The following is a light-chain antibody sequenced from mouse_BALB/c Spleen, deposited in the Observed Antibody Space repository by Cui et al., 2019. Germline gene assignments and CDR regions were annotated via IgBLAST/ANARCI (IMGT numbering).Light chain of an antibody. J-gene: IGKJ5*01. CDR3: QQCNSNPLT. CDR1: SSVSY. CDR2: LTS. Sequence: HIMINQTSALSASSAGGEAIMTSSGSSSVSYINWYQQKPGSAAKPWIYLTSSLASGVPARFSGSGSGTSYSLTISNLEPEDAATYYCQQCNSNPLTFGAGTKLELK. V-gene: IGKV4-68*01.